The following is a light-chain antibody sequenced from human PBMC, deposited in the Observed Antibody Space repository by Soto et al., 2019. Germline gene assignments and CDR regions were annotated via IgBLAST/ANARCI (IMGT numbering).Light chain of an antibody. CDR2: GAS. CDR1: QSVSSSY. Sequence: EIVLTQSPGTLSLSTGERAILSCRASQSVSSSYFAWYQQKPGQAPRLLIYGASSRATGIPDRFSGSGSGTNFTLTISRLEPEDFAVYYCQQYVTSQITFXPGTKVDIK. J-gene: IGKJ3*01. CDR3: QQYVTSQIT. V-gene: IGKV3-20*01.